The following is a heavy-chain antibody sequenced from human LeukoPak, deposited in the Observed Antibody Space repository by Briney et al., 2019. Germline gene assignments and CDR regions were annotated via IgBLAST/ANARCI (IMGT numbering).Heavy chain of an antibody. V-gene: IGHV1-69*06. D-gene: IGHD5-12*01. Sequence: SLKASCKASGGTFSSDAISWVRQAPGQGLEWMGGIIPIFATANYAQKFQGRVTITAEKSTSTAYMELSSLRSEDTAVYYCARGGIVATIGDAFDIWGQGTMVTVSS. CDR3: ARGGIVATIGDAFDI. CDR1: GGTFSSDA. CDR2: IIPIFATA. J-gene: IGHJ3*02.